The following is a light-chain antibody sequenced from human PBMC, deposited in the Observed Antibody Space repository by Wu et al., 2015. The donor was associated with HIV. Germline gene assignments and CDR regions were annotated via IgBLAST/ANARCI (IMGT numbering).Light chain of an antibody. Sequence: DIQLTQSPSFLSASVGDRVTITCRASHRISNYLAWFQQKPREAPKLLIYAASTLHSGVPSKFSGSGSGTEFTLTINGLQPEDFATYFCQQLNSYPLTFGGGTRVEIK. CDR2: AAS. CDR3: QQLNSYPLT. V-gene: IGKV1-9*01. J-gene: IGKJ4*01. CDR1: HRISNY.